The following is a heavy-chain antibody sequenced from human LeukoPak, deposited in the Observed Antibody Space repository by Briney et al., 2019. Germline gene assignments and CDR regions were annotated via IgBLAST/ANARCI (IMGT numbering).Heavy chain of an antibody. V-gene: IGHV4-61*02. Sequence: SETLSLTCTVCGGSISSGSYYWSWIRQPAGKGLEWIGRIYTSGSTNYNPSLKSRVTISVDTSKNQFSLKLSSVTAADTAVYYCARNIVATISFDYWGQGTLVTVSS. CDR2: IYTSGST. CDR1: GGSISSGSYY. D-gene: IGHD5-12*01. CDR3: ARNIVATISFDY. J-gene: IGHJ4*02.